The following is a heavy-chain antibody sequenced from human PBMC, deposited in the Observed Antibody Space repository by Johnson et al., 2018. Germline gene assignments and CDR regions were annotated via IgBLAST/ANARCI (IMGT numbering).Heavy chain of an antibody. V-gene: IGHV3-33*01. Sequence: QVQLVESGGGVAQPGRSLRLSCAASGFTFSSNGMHWVRQAPGKGLEWVAVIWYDGSKKYYADSVKGRFTTSRDNSKNTLYLQMNSLRVEDTAVYYCASDLCSGGNCSLDDWGQGTLVTVSS. D-gene: IGHD2-15*01. CDR1: GFTFSSNG. J-gene: IGHJ4*02. CDR2: IWYDGSKK. CDR3: ASDLCSGGNCSLDD.